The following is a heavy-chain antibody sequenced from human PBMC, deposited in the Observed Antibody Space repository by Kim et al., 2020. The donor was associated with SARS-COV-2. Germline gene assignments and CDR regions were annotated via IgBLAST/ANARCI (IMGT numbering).Heavy chain of an antibody. V-gene: IGHV3-23*01. CDR3: AKDRTLYYDFWSGYDRPRYGMDV. D-gene: IGHD3-3*01. CDR1: GFNFSSYA. CDR2: ISGSGGST. J-gene: IGHJ6*02. Sequence: GGSQRLSCAASGFNFSSYAMSWVRQAPGKGLEWVSAISGSGGSTYNADSVKGRFTISRDNSKNTLYLQMNSLRAEDTAVYSCAKDRTLYYDFWSGYDRPRYGMDVWGQGTTVTVSS.